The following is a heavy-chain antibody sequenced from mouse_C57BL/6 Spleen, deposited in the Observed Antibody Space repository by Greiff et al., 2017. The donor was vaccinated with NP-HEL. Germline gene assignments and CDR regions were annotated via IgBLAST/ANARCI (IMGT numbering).Heavy chain of an antibody. Sequence: QVQLQQSGAELVRPGASVTLSCKASGYTFTDYEMHWVKQTPVHGLEWIGAIDPETGGTAYNQKFKGKAILTADKSSSTAYMELRSLTSEDSAVYYCTRTLITTVVATDAMDYWGQGTSVTVSS. J-gene: IGHJ4*01. D-gene: IGHD1-1*01. CDR1: GYTFTDYE. CDR2: IDPETGGT. CDR3: TRTLITTVVATDAMDY. V-gene: IGHV1-15*01.